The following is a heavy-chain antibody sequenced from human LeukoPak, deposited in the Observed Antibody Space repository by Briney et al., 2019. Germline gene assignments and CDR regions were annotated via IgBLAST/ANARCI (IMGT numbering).Heavy chain of an antibody. CDR3: ARALTSYYYDSSGYHYYYYMDV. CDR1: GYTFTSYD. D-gene: IGHD3-22*01. V-gene: IGHV1-8*03. Sequence: ASVKVSCKASGYTFTSYDINWVRQATGQGLEWMGWMNPNSGNTGYAQKFQGRVTITRNTSISTAYMELSSLRSEDTAVYYCARALTSYYYDSSGYHYYYYMDVWGKGTTVTVSS. J-gene: IGHJ6*03. CDR2: MNPNSGNT.